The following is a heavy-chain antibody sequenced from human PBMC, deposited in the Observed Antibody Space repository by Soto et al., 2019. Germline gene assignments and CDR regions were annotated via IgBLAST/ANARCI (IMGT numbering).Heavy chain of an antibody. CDR3: ARGLKVVGVAAAGTGWFDP. CDR1: GGSFSGYY. D-gene: IGHD6-13*01. Sequence: SETQCLTHAVYGGSFSGYYGSWIRQPPGKGLEWIGEINHSGSTNYNPSLKSRVTISVDTSKNQFSLKLSSVTAADTAVYYCARGLKVVGVAAAGTGWFDPWGQGTLVTVSS. J-gene: IGHJ5*02. CDR2: INHSGST. V-gene: IGHV4-34*01.